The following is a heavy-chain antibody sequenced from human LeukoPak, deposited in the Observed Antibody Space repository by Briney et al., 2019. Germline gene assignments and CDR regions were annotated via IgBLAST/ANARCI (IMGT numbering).Heavy chain of an antibody. CDR1: GFTFSSYW. Sequence: GGSLRLSCAASGFTFSSYWMTWVRQAPGKGLEWVANIKQDGSEKYYVDSVKGRFTISRDNAKSSLYLQMDSLRAEDTAVYYCARHDFWSGYYHFDYWGQGTLVTVSS. J-gene: IGHJ4*02. CDR3: ARHDFWSGYYHFDY. CDR2: IKQDGSEK. D-gene: IGHD3-3*01. V-gene: IGHV3-7*01.